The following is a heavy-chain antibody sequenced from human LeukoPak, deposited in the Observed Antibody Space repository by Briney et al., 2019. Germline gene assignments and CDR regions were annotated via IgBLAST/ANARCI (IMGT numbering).Heavy chain of an antibody. CDR2: IKQDGSEK. V-gene: IGHV3-7*03. CDR3: AKGRVGATVPDAFDI. J-gene: IGHJ3*02. Sequence: PGGSLRLSCAASGFTFSSYWMSWVRQAPGKGLEWVANIKQDGSEKYYVDSVKGRFTISRDNAKNSLYLQMNSLRAEDTAVYYCAKGRVGATVPDAFDIWGQGTMVTVSS. CDR1: GFTFSSYW. D-gene: IGHD1-26*01.